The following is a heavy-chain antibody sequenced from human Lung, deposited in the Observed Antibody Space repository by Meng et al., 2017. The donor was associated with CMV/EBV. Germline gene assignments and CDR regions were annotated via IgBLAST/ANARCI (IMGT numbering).Heavy chain of an antibody. CDR2: IRYDGSNK. V-gene: IGHV3-30*02. J-gene: IGHJ6*02. CDR1: GFTFSSYG. D-gene: IGHD2-2*01. CDR3: AKVVRLGYCSSTSCPARSYYYYGMDV. Sequence: GESLKISCAASGFTFSSYGMHWVRQAPGKGLEWVAFIRYDGSNKYYADSVKGRFTISRDNSKNTLYLQMNSLRAEDTAVYYCAKVVRLGYCSSTSCPARSYYYYGMDVWGQGTXVTFAS.